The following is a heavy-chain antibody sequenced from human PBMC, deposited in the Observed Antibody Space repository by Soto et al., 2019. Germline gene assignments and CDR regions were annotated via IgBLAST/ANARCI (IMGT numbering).Heavy chain of an antibody. Sequence: QVQLQQWGAGLLKPSETLSLTCAVYGGSFSGYYWSWIRQPPGKGLEWIGEINHMGSTNYNPSLKSRVTISVDTSKNQFSLKVSSVTAADTAVYYCARASGSYSALIDYWGQGTLVTVSS. CDR1: GGSFSGYY. V-gene: IGHV4-34*01. J-gene: IGHJ4*02. D-gene: IGHD3-10*01. CDR3: ARASGSYSALIDY. CDR2: INHMGST.